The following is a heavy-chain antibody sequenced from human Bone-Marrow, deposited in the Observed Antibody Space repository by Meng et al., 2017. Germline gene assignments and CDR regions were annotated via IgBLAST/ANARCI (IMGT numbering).Heavy chain of an antibody. CDR3: AREASPEYYFDY. D-gene: IGHD1-14*01. Sequence: QVHLQEPGPGRVKPSQTLSRTCTVSGGSISSGGYYWSWIRQHPGKGLEWIGYIYYSGSTYYNPSLKSLVTISVDTSKNQFSLKLSSVTAADTAVYYCAREASPEYYFDYWGQGTLVTVSS. V-gene: IGHV4-31*01. J-gene: IGHJ4*02. CDR1: GGSISSGGYY. CDR2: IYYSGST.